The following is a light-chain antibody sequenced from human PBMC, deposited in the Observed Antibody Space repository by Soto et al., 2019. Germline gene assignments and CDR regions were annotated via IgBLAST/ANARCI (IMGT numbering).Light chain of an antibody. J-gene: IGKJ1*01. CDR1: QNIGTW. CDR3: QQGGESWS. CDR2: DAS. Sequence: DIRMTQSPSTLSASVGDRVTITCRASQNIGTWLAWYQQKPGKAPDLLIYDASTLESGVPSRFSGNGSGTEFTLTNSSLQPGDLATEYCQQGGESWSFGQGTKVEIK. V-gene: IGKV1-5*01.